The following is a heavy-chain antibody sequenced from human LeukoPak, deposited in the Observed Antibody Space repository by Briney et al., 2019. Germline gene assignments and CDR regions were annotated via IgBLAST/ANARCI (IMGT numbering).Heavy chain of an antibody. V-gene: IGHV3-33*01. D-gene: IGHD1-26*01. CDR1: GFTFSSYG. CDR3: ARDGWELLVAPPQKRRSALSAFDI. J-gene: IGHJ3*02. Sequence: PGGSLRLSCAASGFTFSSYGMHWVRQAPGKGLEWVAVIWYDGSNKYYADSVKGRFTISRDNSKNTLYLQMNSLRAEDTAVYYCARDGWELLVAPPQKRRSALSAFDIWGQGTMVTVSS. CDR2: IWYDGSNK.